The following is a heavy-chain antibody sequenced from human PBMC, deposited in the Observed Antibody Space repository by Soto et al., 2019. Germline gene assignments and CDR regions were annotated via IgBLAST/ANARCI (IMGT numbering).Heavy chain of an antibody. V-gene: IGHV3-72*01. CDR2: SRNKDHSYSR. J-gene: IGHJ4*02. CDR1: GFTLSDHY. D-gene: IGHD2-8*02. CDR3: VRGHWSFDY. Sequence: PGGSLRLSCAASGFTLSDHYIDFFRQAPGKWLEWVARSRNKDHSYSREYAASVKGRFTISRDDSKNSLYLQMSSLKAEDTAVYYCVRGHWSFDYWGQGTVVTVSS.